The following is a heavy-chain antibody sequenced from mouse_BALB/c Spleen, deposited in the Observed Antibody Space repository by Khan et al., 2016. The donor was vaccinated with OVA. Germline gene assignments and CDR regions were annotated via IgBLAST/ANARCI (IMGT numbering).Heavy chain of an antibody. Sequence: QVQLQQPGTELVRPGTSVKLSCKASGYTFTSYWMHWIKQMPEQGLEWIGRIDPYDSYTHYNQKFKDKATLTVDKSSNTAYMQLSSLTSEDSAVYDCARNPFAYWGQGTLVTVSA. CDR2: IDPYDSYT. CDR3: ARNPFAY. J-gene: IGHJ3*01. V-gene: IGHV1-59*01. CDR1: GYTFTSYW.